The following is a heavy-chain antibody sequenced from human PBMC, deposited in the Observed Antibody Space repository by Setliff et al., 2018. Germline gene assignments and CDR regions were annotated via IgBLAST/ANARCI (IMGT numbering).Heavy chain of an antibody. CDR2: IYYSGST. J-gene: IGHJ4*02. CDR3: ASSSGFYYYDSSGYDY. CDR1: GGSITNYY. Sequence: SETLSLTCTVSGGSITNYYWSWIRQPPGKGLEWIGYIYYSGSTNYNPSLKSRVTISVDTSKNQFSLKLSSVTAADTAVYYCASSSGFYYYDSSGYDYWGQGTLVTVSS. V-gene: IGHV4-59*12. D-gene: IGHD3-22*01.